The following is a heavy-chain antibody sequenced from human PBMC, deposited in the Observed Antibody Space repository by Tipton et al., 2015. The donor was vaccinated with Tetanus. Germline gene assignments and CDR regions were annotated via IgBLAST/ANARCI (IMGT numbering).Heavy chain of an antibody. D-gene: IGHD2-2*01. J-gene: IGHJ4*02. CDR3: AREVPAAGHFDS. Sequence: TLSLTCTVSGGSISGSYWNWIRQPPGKGLEWIGYVYYNGNTHYNPALKSRVTISVDTSKNRFSLKLSSVTAADTAIYYCAREVPAAGHFDSWGQGTLVTVSS. CDR2: VYYNGNT. CDR1: GGSISGSY. V-gene: IGHV4-59*01.